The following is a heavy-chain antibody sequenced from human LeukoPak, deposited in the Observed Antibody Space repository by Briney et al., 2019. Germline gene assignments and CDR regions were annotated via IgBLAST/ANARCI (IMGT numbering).Heavy chain of an antibody. V-gene: IGHV3-21*01. CDR3: ARIAAAATSFDY. D-gene: IGHD6-13*01. Sequence: GGSLRLSCAASGFTFSTYNMNWVRQAPGKGLEWVSSITSSSSYTFYADSVKGRFTISRDNSKNTLYLQMNSLRAEDTAVYYCARIAAAATSFDYWGQGTLVTVSS. CDR1: GFTFSTYN. CDR2: ITSSSSYT. J-gene: IGHJ4*02.